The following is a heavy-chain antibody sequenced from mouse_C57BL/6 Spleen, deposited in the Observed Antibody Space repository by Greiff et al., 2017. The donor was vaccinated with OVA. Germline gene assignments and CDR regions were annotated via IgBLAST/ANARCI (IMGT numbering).Heavy chain of an antibody. CDR3: ARGGVSYGSSYDAMDN. CDR2: ISYDGSN. J-gene: IGHJ4*01. Sequence: EVQLQQSGPGLVKPSQSLSLTCSVTGYSITSGYYWNWIRQFPGNKLEWMGYISYDGSNNYNPSLKNRISITRDTNKNQVFLKLNAVTTEDTATYYCARGGVSYGSSYDAMDNWGQGTSVTVSS. D-gene: IGHD1-1*01. V-gene: IGHV3-6*01. CDR1: GYSITSGYY.